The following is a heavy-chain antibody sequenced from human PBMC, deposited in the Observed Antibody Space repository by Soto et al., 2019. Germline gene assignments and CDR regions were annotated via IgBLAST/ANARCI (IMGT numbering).Heavy chain of an antibody. CDR1: GDAFSSSA. V-gene: IGHV1-69*01. CDR3: ARGDDRDGYNYRY. D-gene: IGHD5-12*01. J-gene: IGHJ4*02. CDR2: IIPIFGTA. Sequence: SVTVYYPGAGDAFSSSAISSVRQAPGQGLEWMGGIIPIFGTANYAQKFQGRVTITADESTSTAYMELSSLRSEDTAVYYCARGDDRDGYNYRYWGQGTLVPVSS.